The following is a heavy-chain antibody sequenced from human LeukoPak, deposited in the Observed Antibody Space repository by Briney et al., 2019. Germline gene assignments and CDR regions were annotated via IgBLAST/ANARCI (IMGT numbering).Heavy chain of an antibody. D-gene: IGHD5-18*01. V-gene: IGHV4-39*01. J-gene: IGHJ4*02. CDR1: GGSISSSSAY. Sequence: SETLSLICTVSGGSISSSSAYWGWIRQPPGKGLEWIGSIYYSKNTYYNPSLKSRVTISADTSKNQFSLTLGSVSATDTAVYYCVSPRGFSYGYFDYWGQGTLVTVSS. CDR3: VSPRGFSYGYFDY. CDR2: IYYSKNT.